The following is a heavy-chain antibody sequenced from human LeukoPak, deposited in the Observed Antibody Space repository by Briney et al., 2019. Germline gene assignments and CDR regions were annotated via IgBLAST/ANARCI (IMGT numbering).Heavy chain of an antibody. Sequence: PSETLSLTCTVSGGSISSYYWSWIRQPAGKGLEWIGRIYTSGSTNYNPSLKSRVTMSVDTSKNQFSLKLSSVTAADTAVYYCARGGNWNYFGAPSRGPWGQGTLVTVSS. V-gene: IGHV4-4*07. CDR3: ARGGNWNYFGAPSRGP. CDR2: IYTSGST. D-gene: IGHD1-7*01. CDR1: GGSISSYY. J-gene: IGHJ5*02.